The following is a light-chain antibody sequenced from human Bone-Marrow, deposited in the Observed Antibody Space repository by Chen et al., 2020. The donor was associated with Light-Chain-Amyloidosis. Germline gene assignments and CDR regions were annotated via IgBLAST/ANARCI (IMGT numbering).Light chain of an antibody. CDR1: DLPTKY. V-gene: IGLV3-25*03. CDR3: QSADSSGTYEVI. Sequence: SYELTQPPPVSASPGPPAPTTCPGDDLPTKYAYWYQQKPGQAPVLVIHRDTERPSGISERFSGSSSGTTATLTISGVQAEDEADYHCQSADSSGTYEVIFGGGTKLTVL. J-gene: IGLJ2*01. CDR2: RDT.